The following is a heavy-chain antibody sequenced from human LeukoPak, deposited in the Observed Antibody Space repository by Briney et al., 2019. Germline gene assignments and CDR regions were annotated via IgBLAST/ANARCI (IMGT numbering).Heavy chain of an antibody. J-gene: IGHJ4*02. CDR1: GYTFTGYY. Sequence: EASVKVSCKASGYTFTGYYMHWVRQAPGQGLEWMGWINPNSGGTNYAQKFQGRVTMTRDTSTSTVYMELSSLRSEDTAVYYCARGGLARPVDYWGQGTLVTVSS. CDR2: INPNSGGT. V-gene: IGHV1-2*02. CDR3: ARGGLARPVDY. D-gene: IGHD3-16*01.